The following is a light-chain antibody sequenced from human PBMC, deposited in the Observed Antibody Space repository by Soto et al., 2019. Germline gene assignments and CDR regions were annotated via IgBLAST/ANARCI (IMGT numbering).Light chain of an antibody. CDR2: GAS. CDR3: QQYQKWPPIT. Sequence: EIVMTQSPAPLSASPGERVTFSCRASQSVSRNLAWYQQKPGHGPRLLIYGASSRATGIPDRFSGSGSGTDFTLTITGLQSEDCAVYYCQQYQKWPPITFGQGTRLDIK. CDR1: QSVSRN. J-gene: IGKJ5*01. V-gene: IGKV3-15*01.